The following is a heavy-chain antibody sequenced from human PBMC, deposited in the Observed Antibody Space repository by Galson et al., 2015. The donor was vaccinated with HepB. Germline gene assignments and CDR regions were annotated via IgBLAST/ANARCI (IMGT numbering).Heavy chain of an antibody. J-gene: IGHJ6*02. CDR1: GFTFSSYA. CDR3: ARDLAIVDTAMVQFHYGMDV. Sequence: SLRLSCAASGFTFSSYAMHWVRQAPGKGLEWVAVISYDGSNKYYADSVKGRFTISRDNSKNTLYLQMNSLRAEDTAVYYCARDLAIVDTAMVQFHYGMDVWGQGTTVTVSS. CDR2: ISYDGSNK. D-gene: IGHD5-18*01. V-gene: IGHV3-30-3*01.